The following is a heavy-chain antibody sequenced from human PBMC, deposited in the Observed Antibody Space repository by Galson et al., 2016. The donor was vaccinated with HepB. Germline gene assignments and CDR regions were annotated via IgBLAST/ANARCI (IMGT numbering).Heavy chain of an antibody. CDR2: IYYSGRT. Sequence: SETLSLTCTVSGGSISSYYWTWIRQPPGKGLEWIGYIYYSGRTNYNPSLKSRVTISVDTSKNQFSLKLSSVTAADTAMYYCARAWYSGSYRGYGMDVWGQGTTVTVSS. J-gene: IGHJ6*02. D-gene: IGHD1-26*01. V-gene: IGHV4-59*01. CDR3: ARAWYSGSYRGYGMDV. CDR1: GGSISSYY.